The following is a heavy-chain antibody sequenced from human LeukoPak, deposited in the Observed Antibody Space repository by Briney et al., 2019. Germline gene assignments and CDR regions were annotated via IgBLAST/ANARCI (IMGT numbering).Heavy chain of an antibody. Sequence: GGSLRLSCAAAGFTVSGNYMSWVRQARVKGLDWVSVIYVGGRTYYADSVKGRFTISRDNSKNTLYLQMNSLRAEDTAVYYCASTSGYTHYYFDYWGQGTLVTVSS. CDR2: IYVGGRT. CDR3: ASTSGYTHYYFDY. CDR1: GFTVSGNY. J-gene: IGHJ4*02. V-gene: IGHV3-53*01. D-gene: IGHD5-12*01.